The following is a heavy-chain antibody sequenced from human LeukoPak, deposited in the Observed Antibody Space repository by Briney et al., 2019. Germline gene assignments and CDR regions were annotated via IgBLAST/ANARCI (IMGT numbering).Heavy chain of an antibody. J-gene: IGHJ3*02. D-gene: IGHD3-3*01. CDR2: IYTSGST. CDR3: ARDGMVPIQYDAFDI. Sequence: KPSETLSLTCAVYGGSFSGYYWSWIRQPAGKGLEWIGRIYTSGSTNYNPSLKSRVTMSVDTSKNQFSLKLSSVTAADTAVYYCARDGMVPIQYDAFDIWGQGTMVTVSS. V-gene: IGHV4-4*07. CDR1: GGSFSGYY.